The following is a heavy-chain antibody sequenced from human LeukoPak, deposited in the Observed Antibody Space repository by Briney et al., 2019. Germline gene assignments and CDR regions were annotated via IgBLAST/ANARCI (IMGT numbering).Heavy chain of an antibody. CDR3: ARDYSKGSYRFPDAFDI. Sequence: GGSLRLSCAASGFTFSSYEMNWVRQAPGKGLEWVSYISSSGSTIYYADSVKGRFIISRDNSKNTLYLQMNGLRAEDTAVYYCARDYSKGSYRFPDAFDIWGQGTMVTVSS. V-gene: IGHV3-48*03. D-gene: IGHD3-16*02. J-gene: IGHJ3*02. CDR2: ISSSGSTI. CDR1: GFTFSSYE.